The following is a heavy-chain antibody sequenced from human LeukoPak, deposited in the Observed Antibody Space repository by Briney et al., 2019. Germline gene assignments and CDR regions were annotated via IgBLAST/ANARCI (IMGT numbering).Heavy chain of an antibody. CDR1: GGPISSGGYY. D-gene: IGHD3-22*01. Sequence: SETLSLTCTVSGGPISSGGYYWSWIRQLPGKGLEWIGYIYYSGSTYYNPSLKSRVTISVDTSKNQFSLKLSSVTAADTAVYYCARVSDDSSGYAFDIWGQGTMVTVSS. J-gene: IGHJ3*02. V-gene: IGHV4-31*03. CDR2: IYYSGST. CDR3: ARVSDDSSGYAFDI.